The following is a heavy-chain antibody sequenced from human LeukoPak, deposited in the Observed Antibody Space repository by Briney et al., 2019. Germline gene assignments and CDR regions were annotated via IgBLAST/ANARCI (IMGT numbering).Heavy chain of an antibody. D-gene: IGHD6-19*01. CDR2: ISGGTDIT. CDR3: AILAVTVTTGGVY. V-gene: IGHV3-23*01. Sequence: GGSLRLSCAASQFTLTNYGVSWVRQAPGKGLEWVSSISGGTDITYYADTVKGRSTISRDTSKNTVYLQMNSLRVEDTALYYCAILAVTVTTGGVYWGLGTQVTVSS. J-gene: IGHJ4*02. CDR1: QFTLTNYG.